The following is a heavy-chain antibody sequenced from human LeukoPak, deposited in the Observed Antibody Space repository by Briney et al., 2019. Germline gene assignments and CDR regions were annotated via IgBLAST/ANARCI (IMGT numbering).Heavy chain of an antibody. CDR3: ARVPGTAAAGRNDDY. J-gene: IGHJ4*02. D-gene: IGHD6-13*01. CDR1: GFTFSSYS. Sequence: GGSLRLSCAASGFTFSSYSMNWVRQAPGKGLEWVSSISSSSSYIYYADSVKGRFTISRDNAKNSLYLQMNSLRAEDTAVYYCARVPGTAAAGRNDDYWGQGTLVTVSS. V-gene: IGHV3-21*01. CDR2: ISSSSSYI.